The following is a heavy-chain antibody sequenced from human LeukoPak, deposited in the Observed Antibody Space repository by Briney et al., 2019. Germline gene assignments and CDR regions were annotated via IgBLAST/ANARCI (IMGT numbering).Heavy chain of an antibody. CDR3: ASSPPMDYYYYYYMDV. J-gene: IGHJ6*03. D-gene: IGHD3-10*01. V-gene: IGHV1-18*01. CDR2: ISAYNGNT. Sequence: GASVKVSCKASGYTFTSYGISWVRQAPGQGLEWMGWISAYNGNTNYAQKLQGRVTMTTDTSTSTAYMELRSLRSDDTAVYYCASSPPMDYYYYYYMDVWGKGTTVTVSS. CDR1: GYTFTSYG.